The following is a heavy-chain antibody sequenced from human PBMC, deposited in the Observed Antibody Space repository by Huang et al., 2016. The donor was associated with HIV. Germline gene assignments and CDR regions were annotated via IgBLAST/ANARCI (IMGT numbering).Heavy chain of an antibody. CDR2: FAPEHGET. V-gene: IGHV1-24*01. D-gene: IGHD2-21*01. Sequence: QVQLVQSGAEVKKPGASVKVSCKVSGYTLTELSIHWVRHAPGKGLEWLGGFAPEHGETLYAQNFQGRVTMTEDTSTDTAYMELHSLRPEDTAVYYCAAGYDTYYDIWGQGTMVIASS. CDR3: AAGYDTYYDI. CDR1: GYTLTELS. J-gene: IGHJ3*02.